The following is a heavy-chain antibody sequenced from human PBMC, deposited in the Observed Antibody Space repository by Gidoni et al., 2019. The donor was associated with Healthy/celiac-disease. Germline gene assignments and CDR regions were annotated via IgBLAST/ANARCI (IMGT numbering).Heavy chain of an antibody. V-gene: IGHV4-31*03. D-gene: IGHD3-10*01. CDR2: IYYSGST. J-gene: IGHJ5*02. CDR1: GCTTRSGGSY. CDR3: ARDAYGSGSYAWFDP. Sequence: QVQLQESGPGLVKPSQTLSPTCTVSGCTTRSGGSYWSWIRQHPGKGLEWIGYIYYSGSTYYNPSLKSRVTISVDTSKNQFSLKLSSVTAADTAVYYCARDAYGSGSYAWFDPWGQGTLVTVSS.